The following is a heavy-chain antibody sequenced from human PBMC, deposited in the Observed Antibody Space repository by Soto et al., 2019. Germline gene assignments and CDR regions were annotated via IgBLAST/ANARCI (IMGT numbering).Heavy chain of an antibody. Sequence: ETLSPSCTVAGGSMNSYHWSWIRQPSGKGLEWIGHIHSSGSTNYNPSLKSRVTMSVDTSKNQFSLTLMSLTAADTAVYYCARDQGVAAAGITWFDPWGQGSPVTVSS. V-gene: IGHV4-4*07. CDR2: IHSSGST. CDR1: GGSMNSYH. D-gene: IGHD6-13*01. J-gene: IGHJ5*02. CDR3: ARDQGVAAAGITWFDP.